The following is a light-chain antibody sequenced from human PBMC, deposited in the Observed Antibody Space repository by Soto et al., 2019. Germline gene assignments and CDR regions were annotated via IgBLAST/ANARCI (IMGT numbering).Light chain of an antibody. J-gene: IGKJ4*01. CDR3: QQYNDWPLT. CDR2: GAS. CDR1: QSVTSK. Sequence: EIVMTQSPATLSVSPGERATLSCRASQSVTSKLAWYHQKPGQAPRLLIYGASTRATGIPARFSGGGSGTEFTLTISSLQSEDFAVYYCQQYNDWPLTFGGGTKVEIK. V-gene: IGKV3-15*01.